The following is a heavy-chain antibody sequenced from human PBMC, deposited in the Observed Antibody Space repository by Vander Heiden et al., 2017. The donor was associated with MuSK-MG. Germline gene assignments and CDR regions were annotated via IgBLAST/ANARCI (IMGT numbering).Heavy chain of an antibody. CDR1: GGSISSYY. Sequence: QVQLQESGPGLVKPSETLSLTCTVSGGSISSYYWSWIRQPPGKGLEWIGYIYYSGSTNYNPSLKSRVTISVDTAKNQFSLKLSSVTAADTAVYYCARDGGYCSGGSFYSGRGYYYGMDVWGQGTTVTVYS. D-gene: IGHD2-15*01. CDR2: IYYSGST. J-gene: IGHJ6*02. V-gene: IGHV4-59*01. CDR3: ARDGGYCSGGSFYSGRGYYYGMDV.